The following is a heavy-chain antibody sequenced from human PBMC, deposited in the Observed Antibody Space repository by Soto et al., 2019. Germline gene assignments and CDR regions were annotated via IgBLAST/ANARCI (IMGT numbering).Heavy chain of an antibody. CDR3: ARDRGAASDIRYYYYGIDV. J-gene: IGHJ6*02. D-gene: IGHD3-10*01. V-gene: IGHV3-21*01. CDR1: GFIFDIYS. Sequence: EVQLVESGGGLVKPGGSLRLSCAASGFIFDIYSMTWVRQAPGKGLEWVSSIISSSSYIYDSDSVKGRFTISRDNAENSLYLQMSSLRADDTAVYYCARDRGAASDIRYYYYGIDVWGQGTTVTVSS. CDR2: IISSSSYI.